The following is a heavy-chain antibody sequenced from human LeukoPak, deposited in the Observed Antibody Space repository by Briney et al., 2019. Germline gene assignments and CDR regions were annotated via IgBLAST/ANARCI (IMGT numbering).Heavy chain of an antibody. CDR3: ARDQGVYCSGGSCTAFDI. D-gene: IGHD2-15*01. V-gene: IGHV3-21*01. Sequence: GGSLRPSCAASGFTFSSYSMNWVRQAPGKGLEWVSSISSSSSYIYYADSVKGRFTISRDNAKKLVYLQMNRLRAEDTAVYYCARDQGVYCSGGSCTAFDIWGQGTMVTVSS. J-gene: IGHJ3*02. CDR1: GFTFSSYS. CDR2: ISSSSSYI.